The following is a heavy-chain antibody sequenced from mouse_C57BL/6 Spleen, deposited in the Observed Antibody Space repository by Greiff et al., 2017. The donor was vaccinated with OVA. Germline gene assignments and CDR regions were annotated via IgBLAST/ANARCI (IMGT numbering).Heavy chain of an antibody. CDR3: ATLGDNDGMDY. V-gene: IGHV14-2*01. CDR2: IDPEAGGT. J-gene: IGHJ4*01. Sequence: EVQLQQSGAELVKPGASVKLSCTASGFNIKDYYMHWVKQRTEQGLEWIGRIDPEAGGTKYAPKFQGKATITADTSSNTAYLQLSSLTSEDTAVYYCATLGDNDGMDYWGQGTSVTVSS. CDR1: GFNIKDYY. D-gene: IGHD2-4*01.